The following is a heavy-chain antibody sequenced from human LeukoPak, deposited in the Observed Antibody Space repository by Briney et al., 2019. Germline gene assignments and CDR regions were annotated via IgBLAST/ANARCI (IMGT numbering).Heavy chain of an antibody. Sequence: SVKVSCKASGGTFSSYAISWVRQAPGQGLEWMGRIIPILGIANYAQKFQGRVTITADKSTSTAYMELSSLRSEDTAVYYCARDQGACSSTSCYLYYYYMDVWGKGTTVTVSS. V-gene: IGHV1-69*04. CDR3: ARDQGACSSTSCYLYYYYMDV. D-gene: IGHD2-2*01. CDR2: IIPILGIA. CDR1: GGTFSSYA. J-gene: IGHJ6*03.